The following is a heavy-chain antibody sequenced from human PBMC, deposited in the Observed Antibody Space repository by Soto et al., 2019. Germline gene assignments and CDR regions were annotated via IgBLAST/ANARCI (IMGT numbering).Heavy chain of an antibody. CDR3: ARDPSSSSWFLFEY. CDR2: ISYDGSNK. J-gene: IGHJ4*02. Sequence: VQLLESGGGLVQPGGSLRLSCAASGFTFSSYAMSWVRQAPGKGLEWVAVISYDGSNKYYADSVKGRFTISRDNSKNTLYLQVNSLGAEDTAVYYCARDPSSSSWFLFEYWGQGTLVTVSS. CDR1: GFTFSSYA. V-gene: IGHV3-30-3*01. D-gene: IGHD6-13*01.